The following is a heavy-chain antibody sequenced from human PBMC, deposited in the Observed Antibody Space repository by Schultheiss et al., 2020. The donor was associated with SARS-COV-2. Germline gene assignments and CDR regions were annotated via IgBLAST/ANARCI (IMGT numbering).Heavy chain of an antibody. V-gene: IGHV4-61*08. CDR3: ARLYSSGWPTGVDAFDI. CDR2: IYYTGNT. J-gene: IGHJ3*02. D-gene: IGHD6-19*01. Sequence: SETLSLTCTVSGGSISSGGYYWSWIRQHPGKGLEWIGYIYYTGNTNYNPSLKSRVTMSIDTSKNQFSLKLSSVTAADTAVYYCARLYSSGWPTGVDAFDIWGQGTMVTVS. CDR1: GGSISSGGYY.